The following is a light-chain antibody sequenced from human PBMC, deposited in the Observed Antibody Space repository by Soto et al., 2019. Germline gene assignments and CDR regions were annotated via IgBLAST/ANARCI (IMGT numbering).Light chain of an antibody. CDR1: QTLLFGSNSKNY. Sequence: IVMTQSPDSLAVSLGERATIKCKSSQTLLFGSNSKNYLAWYQQKPGQPPKLLIYSASTRESGVPDRFSGSGSGTDFTLTISSLQAADVAVYYCQQYYTAPRWTFGQGTKVDIK. V-gene: IGKV4-1*01. CDR3: QQYYTAPRWT. J-gene: IGKJ1*01. CDR2: SAS.